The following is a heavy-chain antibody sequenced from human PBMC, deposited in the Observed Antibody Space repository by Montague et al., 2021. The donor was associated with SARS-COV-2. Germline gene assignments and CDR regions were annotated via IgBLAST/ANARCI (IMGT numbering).Heavy chain of an antibody. J-gene: IGHJ4*02. D-gene: IGHD4-23*01. CDR2: STHRGST. V-gene: IGHV4-34*01. CDR1: GGSLSGFY. CDR3: ARSHDYRGNGYFDS. Sequence: SETLSLTCAVYGGSLSGFYWTWIRQAPGKGLEWVGESTHRGSTSYNPALKSRLTISLDTSKNQFSLKLDSVTAADTATYYCARSHDYRGNGYFDSWGQGVLVIVSS.